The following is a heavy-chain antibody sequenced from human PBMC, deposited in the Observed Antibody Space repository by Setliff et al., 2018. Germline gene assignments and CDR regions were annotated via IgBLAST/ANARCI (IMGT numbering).Heavy chain of an antibody. CDR3: ARMSGFQYIDV. Sequence: TLSLTCTVSGDSISSRRNYWGWFRQPAGKELEWIGQVYTSWSTNYNPSLKSRVTISLDTSKNQFSLSLTSVTAEDTAVYYCARMSGFQYIDVWDKGTTVTVSS. CDR1: GDSISSRRNY. V-gene: IGHV4-61*09. J-gene: IGHJ6*03. CDR2: VYTSWST. D-gene: IGHD3-3*01.